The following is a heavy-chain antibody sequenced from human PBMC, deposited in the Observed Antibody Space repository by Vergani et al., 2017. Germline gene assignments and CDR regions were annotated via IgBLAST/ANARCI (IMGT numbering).Heavy chain of an antibody. CDR3: TKGSRGYTGYFFDY. J-gene: IGHJ4*02. V-gene: IGHV3-23*04. Sequence: VQLAESGGGRVQPGRSLRLSCAASGFSFPGYAMSWVRQAPGKGLEWVSSVSDSSATPYYADSVTGRFIISRDNSKNTLHLQMNSLRADDTAVYYCTKGSRGYTGYFFDYWVQGTLATVSS. CDR2: VSDSSATP. CDR1: GFSFPGYA. D-gene: IGHD5-12*01.